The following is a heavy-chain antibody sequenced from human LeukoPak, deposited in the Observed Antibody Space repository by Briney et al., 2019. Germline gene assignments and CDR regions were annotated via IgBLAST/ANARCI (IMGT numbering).Heavy chain of an antibody. CDR3: DSSGYLGYYYYMDV. CDR2: IYYSRST. CDR1: GGSISSSSYY. Sequence: PSETLSLTCSLSGGSISSSSYYWGWLRQPPGNELVWSGSIYYSRSTYYHTSLKSRVTISVDTSKNQFSLKLSSVTAADTAVYYCDSSGYLGYYYYMDVWGKGTTVTVSS. J-gene: IGHJ6*03. D-gene: IGHD3-22*01. V-gene: IGHV4-39*07.